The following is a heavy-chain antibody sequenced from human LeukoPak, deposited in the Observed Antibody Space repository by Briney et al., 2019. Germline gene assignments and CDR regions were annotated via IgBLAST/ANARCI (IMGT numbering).Heavy chain of an antibody. V-gene: IGHV3-33*01. J-gene: IGHJ4*02. CDR1: GFTVSSYG. Sequence: PGGSLRVSCAASGFTVSSYGMHWVRQAPGKGLEWVAVIWYDGSNKYYADSVKGRFTISRDNSKNTLYLQMNSLRAEDTAVYYCARDRYYDSSGYYFDYWGQGTLVTVSS. CDR3: ARDRYYDSSGYYFDY. CDR2: IWYDGSNK. D-gene: IGHD3-22*01.